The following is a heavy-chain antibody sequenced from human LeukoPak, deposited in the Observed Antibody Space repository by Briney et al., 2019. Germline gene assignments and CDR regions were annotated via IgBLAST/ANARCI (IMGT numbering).Heavy chain of an antibody. J-gene: IGHJ4*02. D-gene: IGHD5-18*01. Sequence: PGGSLRLSCAASGFTFSSYAMSWVRQAPGKGLEWVSAISGSGGSTYYADSVKGRFTISRDNSKNTLYLQMNSLRAEDTAVYYCARQVYSYGVWFFGYWLQGPLVTVPS. V-gene: IGHV3-23*01. CDR1: GFTFSSYA. CDR3: ARQVYSYGVWFFGY. CDR2: ISGSGGST.